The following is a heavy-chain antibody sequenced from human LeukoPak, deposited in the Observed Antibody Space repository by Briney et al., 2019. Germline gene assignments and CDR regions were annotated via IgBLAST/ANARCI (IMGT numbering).Heavy chain of an antibody. Sequence: GGSLRLSCAASGFTFSSYEVNWVRQAPGKGLEWVSYINRSGNIIYYADSVKGRFTISRDNAKNSLYLQMHSLRAEDTAIYYCARSSGWYHRGPDYYYYYMDVWGKGTTVTVS. CDR1: GFTFSSYE. D-gene: IGHD6-19*01. V-gene: IGHV3-48*03. CDR2: INRSGNII. CDR3: ARSSGWYHRGPDYYYYYMDV. J-gene: IGHJ6*03.